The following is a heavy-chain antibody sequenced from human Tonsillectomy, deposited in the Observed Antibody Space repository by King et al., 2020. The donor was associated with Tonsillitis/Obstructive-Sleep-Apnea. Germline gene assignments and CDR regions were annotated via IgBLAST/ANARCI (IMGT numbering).Heavy chain of an antibody. CDR3: ARASLEAAEGGMDV. J-gene: IGHJ6*02. D-gene: IGHD6-13*01. V-gene: IGHV3-30*04. CDR1: GFTFSSYA. Sequence: VQLVESGGGVVQPGRSLRLSCAASGFTFSSYAMHWVRQAPGKGLEWVAVISYDGSNKHYADSVKGRFTIPRDNSKNTLYLQMNSLRGEDRGVYYCARASLEAAEGGMDVWGQGTTVTVSS. CDR2: ISYDGSNK.